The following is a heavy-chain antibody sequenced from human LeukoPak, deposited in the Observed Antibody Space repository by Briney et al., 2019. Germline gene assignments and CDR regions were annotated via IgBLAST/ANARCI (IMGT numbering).Heavy chain of an antibody. CDR1: GYSFTSYW. CDR3: ASLNYYDSSGYPDAFDI. J-gene: IGHJ3*02. Sequence: PGESLRISCKGSGYSFTSYWIGWVRQMPGKGLEWMGIIYPGDSDTRYSPSFQGQVTISADKSISTAYLQWSSLKASDTAMYYCASLNYYDSSGYPDAFDIWGQGTMVTVSS. CDR2: IYPGDSDT. V-gene: IGHV5-51*01. D-gene: IGHD3-22*01.